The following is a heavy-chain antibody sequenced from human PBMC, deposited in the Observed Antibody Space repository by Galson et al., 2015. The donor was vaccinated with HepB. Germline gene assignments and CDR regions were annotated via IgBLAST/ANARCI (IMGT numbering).Heavy chain of an antibody. D-gene: IGHD6-13*01. V-gene: IGHV3-33*08. CDR1: GFTFSSYG. CDR2: IWYDGSNK. CDR3: ARDRGSSSWYEGNWFDP. Sequence: SLRLSCAASGFTFSSYGMHWVRQAPGKGLEWVAVIWYDGSNKYYADSVKGRFTISRDNSKNTLYLQMNSLRAEDTAVYYCARDRGSSSWYEGNWFDPWGQGTLVTVSS. J-gene: IGHJ5*02.